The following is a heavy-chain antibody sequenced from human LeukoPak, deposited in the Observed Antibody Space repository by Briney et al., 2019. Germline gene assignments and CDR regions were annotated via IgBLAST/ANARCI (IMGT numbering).Heavy chain of an antibody. V-gene: IGHV1-8*01. Sequence: GASVKVSCKASAYTFTNYDIHWVRQAPGQGLEWLGWMNPNSDNTGHAQRFQGRVIMTMNTSISTAYMELSSLRSDDTAMYYCASSLVRGTPVFDYWGQGTLVTVSS. CDR3: ASSLVRGTPVFDY. D-gene: IGHD1-26*01. CDR1: AYTFTNYD. J-gene: IGHJ4*02. CDR2: MNPNSDNT.